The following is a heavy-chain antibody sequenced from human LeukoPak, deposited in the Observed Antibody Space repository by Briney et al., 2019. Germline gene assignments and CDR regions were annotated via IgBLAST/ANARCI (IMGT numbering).Heavy chain of an antibody. CDR2: IYYSGST. J-gene: IGHJ4*02. CDR1: GGSISSGRYY. CDR3: ARDHWYGGVTIVRSSDY. Sequence: PSQTLSLTCTVSGGSISSGRYYWNWIRQHPGKGLEWIGYIYYSGSTYYNPSLKSRVTISVDTSKNQFSLKLSSVTAADTAVYYCARDHWYGGVTIVRSSDYWGQGPLVTVSS. D-gene: IGHD3-16*02. V-gene: IGHV4-31*03.